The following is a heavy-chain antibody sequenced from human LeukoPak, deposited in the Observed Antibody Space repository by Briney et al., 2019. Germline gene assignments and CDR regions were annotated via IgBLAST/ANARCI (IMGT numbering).Heavy chain of an antibody. CDR1: GFTFSSYS. CDR2: IISSTSYI. J-gene: IGHJ4*02. Sequence: GGSLRLSCAASGFTFSSYSINWVRQAPGKGLEWVSSIISSTSYIYYADSVKGRFTLSRDDANNSLYLQMNSLRAEDTAVYYCASRDYYGSGSLEYWGQGTLVTVSS. D-gene: IGHD3-10*01. CDR3: ASRDYYGSGSLEY. V-gene: IGHV3-21*01.